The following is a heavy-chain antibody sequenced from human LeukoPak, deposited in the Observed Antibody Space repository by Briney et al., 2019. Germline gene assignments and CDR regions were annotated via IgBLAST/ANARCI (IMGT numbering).Heavy chain of an antibody. J-gene: IGHJ6*02. CDR2: INHSGNT. V-gene: IGHV4-34*01. Sequence: SETLSLTCAVHGGSFSAYYWTWIRQPPGKGLEWIGEINHSGNTNYNPSLKSRATILLDTSRDQFSLKLRSVTAADTAVYYCARFHYGSGSYLYYYNAMDVWGQGTTVTVSS. CDR1: GGSFSAYY. D-gene: IGHD3-10*01. CDR3: ARFHYGSGSYLYYYNAMDV.